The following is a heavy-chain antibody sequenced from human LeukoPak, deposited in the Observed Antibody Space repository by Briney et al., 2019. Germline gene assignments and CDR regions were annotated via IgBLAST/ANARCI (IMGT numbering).Heavy chain of an antibody. D-gene: IGHD1-26*01. CDR1: GFTFSNYA. CDR2: IHYSGGST. V-gene: IGHV3-23*01. J-gene: IGHJ4*02. Sequence: GGSLRLSCAASGFTFSNYALSWVRQAPGKGLEWVSAIHYSGGSTYYADSVKGRFTISRDNSKNTLYLQMNSLRAEDTAVYYCARGFGSPQDYWGQGTLVTVSS. CDR3: ARGFGSPQDY.